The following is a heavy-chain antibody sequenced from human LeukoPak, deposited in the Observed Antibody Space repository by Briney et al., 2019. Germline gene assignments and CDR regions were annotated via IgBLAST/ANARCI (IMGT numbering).Heavy chain of an antibody. CDR3: ARGITDYYDSSGYYPDY. CDR1: GYTFTSYY. J-gene: IGHJ4*02. CDR2: INPSGGST. D-gene: IGHD3-22*01. Sequence: ASVKVSCKASGYTFTSYYMHWVRQAPGQGLEWMGIINPSGGSTSYAQKFQGRVTMTRDTSTSTVYMELSSLRSEDTAVYYCARGITDYYDSSGYYPDYWGQGTLVTVSS. V-gene: IGHV1-46*01.